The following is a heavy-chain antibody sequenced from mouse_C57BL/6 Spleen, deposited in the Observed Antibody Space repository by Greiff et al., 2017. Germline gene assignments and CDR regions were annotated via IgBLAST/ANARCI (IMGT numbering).Heavy chain of an antibody. D-gene: IGHD2-4*01. J-gene: IGHJ3*01. Sequence: VQLQQSGAELVRPGASVTLSCKASGYTFTDYEMHWVKQTPVHGLEWIGAIDPATGCTAYNQKFKGKAILTADKSSSTAYMELRSLTSEDSAVXYCTRAVRYDCLDWFAYWGQGTLVTVSA. CDR1: GYTFTDYE. CDR2: IDPATGCT. CDR3: TRAVRYDCLDWFAY. V-gene: IGHV1-15*01.